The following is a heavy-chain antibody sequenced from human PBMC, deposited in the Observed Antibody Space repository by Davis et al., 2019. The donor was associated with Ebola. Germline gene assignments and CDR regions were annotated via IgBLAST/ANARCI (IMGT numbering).Heavy chain of an antibody. J-gene: IGHJ4*02. Sequence: GESLKISCAASGFTFNNYGMHWVRQAPGKGLEWVAVIWYDGSNKYYADSVKGRFTISRDNSKNTLYLQMNSLRAEDTAVYYCARVSISGCPDYWGQGTLVTVSS. CDR3: ARVSISGCPDY. V-gene: IGHV3-33*08. CDR1: GFTFNNYG. CDR2: IWYDGSNK. D-gene: IGHD6-19*01.